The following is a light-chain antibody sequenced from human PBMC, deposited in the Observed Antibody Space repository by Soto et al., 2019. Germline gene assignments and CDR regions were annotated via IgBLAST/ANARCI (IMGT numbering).Light chain of an antibody. Sequence: SYELTQPPSVSVAPGQTAKITCGGNNIGTKAVHWFQQKPGQAPVLVVYDDNDRPSGIPERFSGSSSGNTATLTITRVEAGDEADYYCQVWDRDSRHVVFGGGTKVTVL. J-gene: IGLJ2*01. CDR1: NIGTKA. CDR3: QVWDRDSRHVV. V-gene: IGLV3-21*02. CDR2: DDN.